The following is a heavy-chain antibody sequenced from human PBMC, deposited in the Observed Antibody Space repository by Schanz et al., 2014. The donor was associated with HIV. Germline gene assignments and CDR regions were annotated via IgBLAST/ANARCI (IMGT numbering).Heavy chain of an antibody. D-gene: IGHD3-9*01. V-gene: IGHV3-23*01. CDR1: GLPFSTSA. Sequence: DVQILESGGGLVQPGGSRRLSCAVSGLPFSTSAMSWVRQAPGKGLEWVSDISGSGGSTYYADSVKGRFTISRDNSKNTLSLQMSSLRAEDTALYYCAKETEQLRYLGYFDYWGQGTLVTVSS. J-gene: IGHJ4*02. CDR2: ISGSGGST. CDR3: AKETEQLRYLGYFDY.